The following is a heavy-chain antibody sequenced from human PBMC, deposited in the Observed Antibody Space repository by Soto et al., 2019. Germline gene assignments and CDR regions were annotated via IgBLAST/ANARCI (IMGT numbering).Heavy chain of an antibody. CDR3: AKFLWKVRGVIIIDYYYYYGMDV. CDR1: GFTFSSYA. Sequence: PGGSLRLSCAASGFTFSSYAMSWVRQAPGKGLEWVSAISGSGGSTYYADSVKGRFTISRDNSKNTLYLQMNSLRAEDTAVYYCAKFLWKVRGVIIIDYYYYYGMDVWGQGTTVTVSS. J-gene: IGHJ6*02. D-gene: IGHD3-10*01. CDR2: ISGSGGST. V-gene: IGHV3-23*01.